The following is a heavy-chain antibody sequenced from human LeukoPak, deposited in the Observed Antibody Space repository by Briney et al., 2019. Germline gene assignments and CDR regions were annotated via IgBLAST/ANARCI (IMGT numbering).Heavy chain of an antibody. J-gene: IGHJ6*02. Sequence: GGSLRVSCAASGFTFSNYAMHWVRQAPGEGLEYVSAISSNGGSTYYADSVKGRFTISRDNSKNTLFLQMGSLRVEDMAVYYCARGLRAYYYYGMDVWGQGTTVTVSS. CDR1: GFTFSNYA. CDR2: ISSNGGST. CDR3: ARGLRAYYYYGMDV. V-gene: IGHV3-64*02. D-gene: IGHD3-3*01.